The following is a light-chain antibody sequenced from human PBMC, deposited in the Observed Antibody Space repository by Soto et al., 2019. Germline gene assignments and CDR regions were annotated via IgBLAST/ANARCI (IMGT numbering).Light chain of an antibody. CDR2: DAS. V-gene: IGKV3-11*01. Sequence: EIVLTQSPATLSLSPGERATLSCRASQSVDTFLAWYQQKPGRTPRLLIYDASNRATGIPARFSGSGSGTDFTLTISSLEPEDFAVYYCQQRSSWPLTFGGGTKVEIK. CDR1: QSVDTF. J-gene: IGKJ4*01. CDR3: QQRSSWPLT.